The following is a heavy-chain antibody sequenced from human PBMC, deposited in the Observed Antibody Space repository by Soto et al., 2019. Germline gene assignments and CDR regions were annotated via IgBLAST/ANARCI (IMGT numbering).Heavy chain of an antibody. CDR2: IYDGGST. J-gene: IGHJ6*02. Sequence: SETLSLTCTVSGDSISRYYWSWIRQSPGKGLGWIGYIYDGGSTRYNPSLRSRVTISADTSENQFSLKLSSVAAADTAVYYCARAPTYSYGSGSPYYFYAMDVWGQGTTVTVSS. CDR3: ARAPTYSYGSGSPYYFYAMDV. V-gene: IGHV4-59*01. CDR1: GDSISRYY. D-gene: IGHD3-10*01.